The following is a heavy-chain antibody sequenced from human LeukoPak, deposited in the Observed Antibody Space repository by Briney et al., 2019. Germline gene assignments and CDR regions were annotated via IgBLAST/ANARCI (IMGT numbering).Heavy chain of an antibody. CDR1: RFTFSSYS. V-gene: IGHV3-48*01. J-gene: IGHJ4*02. Sequence: PGGSLRLSCAASRFTFSSYSMNWVRQAPGKGLEWVSYISSSSSTIYYADSVKGRFTISRDNAKNSLYLQMNSLRVEDTAVYYCAPHSSSIDYWGQGNLVTVSS. CDR2: ISSSSSTI. D-gene: IGHD6-6*01. CDR3: APHSSSIDY.